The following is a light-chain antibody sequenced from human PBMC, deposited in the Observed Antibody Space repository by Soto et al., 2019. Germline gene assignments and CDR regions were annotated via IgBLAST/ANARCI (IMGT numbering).Light chain of an antibody. V-gene: IGKV4-1*01. J-gene: IGKJ2*01. CDR2: WAS. CDR3: QQYYSTPYT. Sequence: EIVMAQFPETLAVSVGERATIKCRSSQSLLHSSDNRNYLTWYQQKPGQPPKLLIYWASTRHSGVPDRFSGSGSGTDFTLTINSLQAEDVAVYYCQQYYSTPYTFGQGTKLEIK. CDR1: QSLLHSSDNRNY.